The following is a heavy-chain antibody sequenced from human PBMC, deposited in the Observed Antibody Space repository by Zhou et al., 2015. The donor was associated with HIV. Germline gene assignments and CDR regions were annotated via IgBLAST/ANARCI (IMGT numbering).Heavy chain of an antibody. CDR1: GAPFNTFV. J-gene: IGHJ1*01. Sequence: QVQLVQSGAELRKPGSSVKVSCKTSGAPFNTFVSQLGATGPSDKGLSGWEPSPLLFGTADYARKFQGRVSITADTSTRTGYMELNSLRYEDTAVYYCARGFSHGDYEVFLKEWGQGTLITVSS. CDR3: ARGFSHGDYEVFLKE. CDR2: SPLLFGTA. D-gene: IGHD4-17*01. V-gene: IGHV1-69*06.